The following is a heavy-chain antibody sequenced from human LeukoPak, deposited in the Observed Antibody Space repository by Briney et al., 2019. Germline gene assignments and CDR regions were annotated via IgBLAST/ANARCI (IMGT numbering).Heavy chain of an antibody. D-gene: IGHD4-17*01. V-gene: IGHV3-23*01. J-gene: IGHJ4*02. CDR3: AKDPRVTITVTFYFEY. CDR1: EFTFSSYA. CDR2: ISGNGGST. Sequence: QPGGSLRLSCAASEFTFSSYAMSWVRQAPGKGLEWVSGISGNGGSTYYADSVKGRFTISRDNSKNTLYLQMNSLRAEDTAVYYCAKDPRVTITVTFYFEYWGQGTLVTVPS.